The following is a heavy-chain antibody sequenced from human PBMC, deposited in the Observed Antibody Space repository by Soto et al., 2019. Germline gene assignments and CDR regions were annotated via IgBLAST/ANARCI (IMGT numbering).Heavy chain of an antibody. CDR2: INAGNGNT. J-gene: IGHJ6*02. V-gene: IGHV1-3*01. D-gene: IGHD2-8*01. Sequence: ASVKVSCKASGYTCTSYAMHWVRQAPGQRLEWMGWINAGNGNTKYSQKFQGRVTITRDTSASTAYMELSSLRSEDTAVYYCARGDIVLMVYASYYYYGMDVWGQGTTVTVSS. CDR3: ARGDIVLMVYASYYYYGMDV. CDR1: GYTCTSYA.